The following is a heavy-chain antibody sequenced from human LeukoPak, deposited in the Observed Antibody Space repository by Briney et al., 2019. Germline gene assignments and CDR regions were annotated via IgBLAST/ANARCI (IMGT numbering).Heavy chain of an antibody. J-gene: IGHJ6*04. CDR2: IYHSGST. V-gene: IGHV4-38-2*02. D-gene: IGHD6-13*01. CDR1: GYSISSGYF. CDR3: ARDRGIPSAAPGDYYYGMDV. Sequence: SETLSLTCAVSGYSISSGYFWGWIRQPPGKGLEWIGSIYHSGSTYYSPSLKSRVTISVDTSKNQFSLKLSFVTAADTAVYYCARDRGIPSAAPGDYYYGMDVWGKGTTVTVSS.